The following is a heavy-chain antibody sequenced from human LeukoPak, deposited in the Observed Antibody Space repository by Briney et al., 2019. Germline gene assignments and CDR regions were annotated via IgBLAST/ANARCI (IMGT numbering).Heavy chain of an antibody. CDR2: INTNTGNP. CDR3: ARGAYVLYYYYYMDV. Sequence: ASVKVSCKASGYTFTNYGISWVRQAPGQGLEWMGWINTNTGNPTYAQGFTGRFVFSLDTSVSTAYLQISSLKAEDTAVYYCARGAYVLYYYYYMDVWGKGTTVTVSS. CDR1: GYTFTNYG. J-gene: IGHJ6*03. D-gene: IGHD2-21*01. V-gene: IGHV7-4-1*02.